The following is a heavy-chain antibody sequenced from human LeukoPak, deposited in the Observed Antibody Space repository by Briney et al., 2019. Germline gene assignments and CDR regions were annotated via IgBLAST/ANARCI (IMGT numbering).Heavy chain of an antibody. CDR2: IYYSGST. CDR3: ARGVGDIVPFDI. V-gene: IGHV4-31*03. J-gene: IGHJ3*02. D-gene: IGHD2-8*01. Sequence: SQTLSLTCTVSGGSISSGGYYWSWIRQHPGKGLEWIGYIYYSGSTHYNPSLKSRVTISVDTSKNQFSLKLSSVTAADTAVYYCARGVGDIVPFDIWGQGTMVTVSS. CDR1: GGSISSGGYY.